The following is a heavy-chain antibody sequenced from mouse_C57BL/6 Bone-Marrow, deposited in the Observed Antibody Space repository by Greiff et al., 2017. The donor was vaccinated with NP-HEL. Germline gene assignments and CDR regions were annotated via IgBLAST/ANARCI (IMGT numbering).Heavy chain of an antibody. CDR3: TTFGNNWYFDV. J-gene: IGHJ1*03. CDR2: IDPENGDT. CDR1: GFNIKDDY. V-gene: IGHV14-4*01. Sequence: EVQLQQSGAELVRPGASVKLSCTASGFNIKDDYMHWVKQRPEQGLEWLGWIDPENGDTEYASKFQGKATITADTSSNTAYLQLSSLTSEDTAVYYCTTFGNNWYFDVWGTGTTVTVSS. D-gene: IGHD2-1*01.